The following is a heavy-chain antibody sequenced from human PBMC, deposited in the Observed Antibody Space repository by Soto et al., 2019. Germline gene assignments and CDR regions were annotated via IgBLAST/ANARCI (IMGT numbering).Heavy chain of an antibody. CDR2: IYYSGDS. CDR1: GSSVSSGDYY. Sequence: PSDTLSITCPFSGSSVSSGDYYWSSIRQSPGKGLEWIGYIYYSGDSYYNPSLKGRLTISIDTSKNQFSLILNSVTVADTAIYYCVGTGTTDDYWGRGTLVTVSS. D-gene: IGHD4-17*01. CDR3: VGTGTTDDY. V-gene: IGHV4-30-4*02. J-gene: IGHJ4*02.